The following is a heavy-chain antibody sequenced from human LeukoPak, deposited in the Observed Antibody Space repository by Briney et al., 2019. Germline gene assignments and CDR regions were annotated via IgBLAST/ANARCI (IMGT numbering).Heavy chain of an antibody. CDR3: VRDARGAAAADDAFDI. V-gene: IGHV1-8*01. CDR1: GFTFTTHD. Sequence: GGAVKDSCQASGFTFTTHDHNGVRQAAGQGVDGVGWRNPNSGNTGYAQRFQGRVTMTRDTSVTTVYMELSSLTSDDTAVYYCVRDARGAAAADDAFDIWGQGTMVTVSS. D-gene: IGHD6-13*01. CDR2: RNPNSGNT. J-gene: IGHJ3*02.